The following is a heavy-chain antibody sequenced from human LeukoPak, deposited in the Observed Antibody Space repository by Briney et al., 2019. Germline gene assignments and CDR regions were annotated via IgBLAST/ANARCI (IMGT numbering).Heavy chain of an antibody. J-gene: IGHJ3*02. V-gene: IGHV4-59*01. CDR2: IYYIVST. Sequence: SETLSLTCTVSGGSISSYYWSWIRHPPGKGLEWIWYIYYIVSTNYNPSLKSRVTISVDTSKNQFSLKMSSVTGADTGVYYCARSASTAITFGGVIVHAFDIWGKGTMVTVS. CDR3: ARSASTAITFGGVIVHAFDI. CDR1: GGSISSYY. D-gene: IGHD3-16*02.